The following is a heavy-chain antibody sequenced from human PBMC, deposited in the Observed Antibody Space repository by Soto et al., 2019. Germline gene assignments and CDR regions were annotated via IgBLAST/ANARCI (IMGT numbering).Heavy chain of an antibody. CDR1: GYTFTSYY. J-gene: IGHJ4*02. V-gene: IGHV1-46*03. CDR3: ARSRIAVATIDS. Sequence: QVQLVQSGAEVKKPGASVKVSCKASGYTFTSYYMHWVRQAPGQGLEWMGIINPSGGSTSYAQKFQCRVNMTRDTSTSTVYMELSSLRSEDTAVYYCARSRIAVATIDSWGQGNLVTVSS. D-gene: IGHD6-19*01. CDR2: INPSGGST.